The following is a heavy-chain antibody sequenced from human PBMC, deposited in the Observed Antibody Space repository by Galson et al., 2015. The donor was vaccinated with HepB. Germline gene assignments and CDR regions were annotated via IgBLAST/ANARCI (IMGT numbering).Heavy chain of an antibody. Sequence: SLRLSCAASGFTFSSYAMSWVRQAPGKGLEWVSAISGSGGSTYYADSVKGRFTISRDNSKNTLYLQMNSLRAEDTAVYYCAKDRVRGKGYYDSSGYCPWGQGTLVTVSS. J-gene: IGHJ5*02. D-gene: IGHD3-22*01. CDR2: ISGSGGST. CDR1: GFTFSSYA. CDR3: AKDRVRGKGYYDSSGYCP. V-gene: IGHV3-23*01.